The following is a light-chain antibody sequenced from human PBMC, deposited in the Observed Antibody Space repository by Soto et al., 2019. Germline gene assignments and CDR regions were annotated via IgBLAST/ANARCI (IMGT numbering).Light chain of an antibody. Sequence: EIVITQSPTSVSVSPRERAALCWRASQSVSSNLAWYQQKPGQAPRLLIYGASTRATGIPARFSGSGSGTEFTLTISSLQSEDFAVYYCQQYNNWPPLTFGGGTKVDIK. CDR2: GAS. V-gene: IGKV3-15*01. J-gene: IGKJ4*01. CDR3: QQYNNWPPLT. CDR1: QSVSSN.